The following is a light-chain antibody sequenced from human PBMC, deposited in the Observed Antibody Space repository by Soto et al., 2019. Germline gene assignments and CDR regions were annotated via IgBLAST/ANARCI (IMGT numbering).Light chain of an antibody. CDR1: QSVRSY. J-gene: IGKJ4*01. CDR3: QQYGSSPLT. CDR2: DAS. Sequence: IVLTQSRATLSLSPGERAALSCRASQSVRSYLAWYQQKPGQAPMLLIYDASTRATGIPDRFSGSGSGTDFTLTISRLEPEDFPVYYCQQYGSSPLTFGGGTKV. V-gene: IGKV3-20*01.